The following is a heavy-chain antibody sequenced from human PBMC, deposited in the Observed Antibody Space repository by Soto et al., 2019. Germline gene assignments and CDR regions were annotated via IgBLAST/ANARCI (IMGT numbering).Heavy chain of an antibody. V-gene: IGHV3-23*01. J-gene: IGHJ6*02. CDR1: GFTFSSYA. D-gene: IGHD3-3*01. CDR2: ISGSGGST. Sequence: GGSLRLSCAASGFTFSSYAMSWVRQAPGKGLEWVSAISGSGGSTYYADSVKGRFTISRDNSKNTLYLQMNSLRAEDTAVYYCAKVQSNYDFWSGYSLPTYYYGMDVWGQGTTVTVSS. CDR3: AKVQSNYDFWSGYSLPTYYYGMDV.